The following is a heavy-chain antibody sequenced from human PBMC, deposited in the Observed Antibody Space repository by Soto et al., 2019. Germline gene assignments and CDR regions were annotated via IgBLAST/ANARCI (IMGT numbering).Heavy chain of an antibody. CDR1: GFTFSSYD. CDR2: IGTAGDT. CDR3: ARDRVGGGMDV. Sequence: GGSLRLSCAASGFTFSSYDMHWVRQATGKGLEWVSAIGTAGDTYYPGSVKGRFTISRENAKNSLYLQMNSLRAGDTAVYYCARDRVGGGMDVWGQGTTVTVSS. J-gene: IGHJ6*02. V-gene: IGHV3-13*01.